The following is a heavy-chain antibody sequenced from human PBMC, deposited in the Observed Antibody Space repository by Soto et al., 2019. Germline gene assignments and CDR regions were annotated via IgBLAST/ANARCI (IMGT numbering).Heavy chain of an antibody. Sequence: QLVESGGRGVQPGRSLRLSCEASEFTFSSYAMHWVRQAPGRGLEWVALISFDGTKEYYADSVKGRFIISRDNSKSMVYLQMDILRPDDTAIYYCARPIPRWSYHYGMDVWGQGTTVTVSS. CDR1: EFTFSSYA. V-gene: IGHV3-30*03. D-gene: IGHD2-15*01. J-gene: IGHJ6*02. CDR2: ISFDGTKE. CDR3: ARPIPRWSYHYGMDV.